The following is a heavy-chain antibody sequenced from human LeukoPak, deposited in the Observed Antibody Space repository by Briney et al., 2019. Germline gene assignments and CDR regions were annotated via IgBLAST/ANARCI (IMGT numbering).Heavy chain of an antibody. CDR3: ARSTYYYHSSGYYSSFYYLDY. D-gene: IGHD3-22*01. J-gene: IGHJ4*02. CDR2: IYSGGST. Sequence: GGSLRLSCAASGFTFSSYAMNWVRQAPGKGLEWVSVIYSGGSTYYADSVKGRFTISRDNSKNTLYLQMNSLRAEDTAVYYCARSTYYYHSSGYYSSFYYLDYWGQGTLVTVSS. V-gene: IGHV3-66*01. CDR1: GFTFSSYA.